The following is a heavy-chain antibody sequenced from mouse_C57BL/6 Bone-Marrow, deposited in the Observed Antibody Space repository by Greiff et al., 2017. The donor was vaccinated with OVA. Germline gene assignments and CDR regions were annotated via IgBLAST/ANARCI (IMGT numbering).Heavy chain of an antibody. V-gene: IGHV14-4*01. CDR1: GFTITDDY. Sequence: EVQLVESGAELVRPGASVKLSCTASGFTITDDYMHWVKQRPEQGLEWIGWLDPENGDTNYDSKFQGKATITADTSSNTAYLQLSSLTSEDTAVYYCTTDYGNYPAWFADWGQGTLVTVSA. CDR2: LDPENGDT. CDR3: TTDYGNYPAWFAD. D-gene: IGHD2-1*01. J-gene: IGHJ3*01.